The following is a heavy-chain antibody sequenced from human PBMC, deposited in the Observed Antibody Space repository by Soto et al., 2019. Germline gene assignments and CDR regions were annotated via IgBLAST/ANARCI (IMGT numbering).Heavy chain of an antibody. Sequence: ASVKVSCKASGYTFASYDIHWVRQAPGQGPEWVGYMNPKSLRTAYAPSFQGRVLLTTDTSITTAYMELNSLRSEDTAVYYCARSSTVTSVPTDWGQGTLVTVSS. CDR3: ARSSTVTSVPTD. J-gene: IGHJ4*02. CDR1: GYTFASYD. CDR2: MNPKSLRT. V-gene: IGHV1-8*01. D-gene: IGHD4-17*01.